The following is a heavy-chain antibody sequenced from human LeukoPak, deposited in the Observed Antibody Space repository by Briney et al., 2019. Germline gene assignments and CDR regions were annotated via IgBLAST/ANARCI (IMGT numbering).Heavy chain of an antibody. D-gene: IGHD2-2*01. CDR1: GFPFSNAW. CDR3: AKDSIVVVPAAQKSPFDY. Sequence: TGGSLRLSCAVSGFPFSNAWMGWVRQAPGKGLEWLALISYDETNEYYADSVKGRFTISRDNSRDTLYLQMNSLRAEDTAVYYCAKDSIVVVPAAQKSPFDYWGQGALVAVSS. J-gene: IGHJ4*02. CDR2: ISYDETNE. V-gene: IGHV3-30*18.